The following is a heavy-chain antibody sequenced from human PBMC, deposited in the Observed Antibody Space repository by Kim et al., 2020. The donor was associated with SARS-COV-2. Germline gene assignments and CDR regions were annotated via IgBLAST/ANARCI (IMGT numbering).Heavy chain of an antibody. CDR2: INQDGTIK. V-gene: IGHV3-7*01. D-gene: IGHD6-6*01. CDR1: GFPFSRYW. CDR3: ARIGYTSSSFDY. Sequence: WGSLRLSCAASGFPFSRYWLSWVRQAPGKGLEWVANINQDGTIKYHVDSVKGRFTISRDNTRDSVYLHMSSLRVEDTALFFCARIGYTSSSFDYWGQGTLVTVSS. J-gene: IGHJ4*02.